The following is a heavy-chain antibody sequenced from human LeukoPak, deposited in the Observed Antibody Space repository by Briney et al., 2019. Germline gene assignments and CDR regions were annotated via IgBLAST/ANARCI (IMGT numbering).Heavy chain of an antibody. Sequence: GGSLRLSCAASGFTFSNAWMSWVRQAPGKGLEWVGRIKSKTDGETTDYAAPVKGRFTISRDDSINTLYLQMNSLKTEDTAVYYCTRRLSSSRYYDYWGQGTLVTVSS. CDR2: IKSKTDGETT. J-gene: IGHJ4*02. CDR3: TRRLSSSRYYDY. V-gene: IGHV3-15*01. CDR1: GFTFSNAW. D-gene: IGHD6-13*01.